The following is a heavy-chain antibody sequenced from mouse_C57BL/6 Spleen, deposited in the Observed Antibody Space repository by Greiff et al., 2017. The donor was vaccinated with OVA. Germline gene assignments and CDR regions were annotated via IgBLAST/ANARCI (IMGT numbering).Heavy chain of an antibody. CDR2: IYRGDGDT. CDR3: AREGFAY. Sequence: VQLQQSGPELVKPGASVKISCKASGYAFSSSWMNWVKQRPGKGLEWIGRIYRGDGDTNYNGKFKGKATLTADKSSSTAYMQLSSLTSEDSAVYFCAREGFAYWGQGTLVTVSA. V-gene: IGHV1-82*01. J-gene: IGHJ3*01. CDR1: GYAFSSSW.